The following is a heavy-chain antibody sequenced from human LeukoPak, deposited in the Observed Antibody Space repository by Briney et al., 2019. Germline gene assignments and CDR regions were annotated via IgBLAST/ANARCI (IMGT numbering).Heavy chain of an antibody. D-gene: IGHD3-3*01. J-gene: IGHJ5*02. CDR2: IDYSGNT. CDR3: ARDEASYYDFWSGPEHNWFDP. CDR1: GGSISSYY. Sequence: SETLSLTCTVSGGSISSYYWSWIRQAPGKGLGWIANIDYSGNTIYNPALKSRVTMSVDTSKNQFSLNLTSVTAADTAVYYCARDEASYYDFWSGPEHNWFDPWGQGTLVTVSS. V-gene: IGHV4-59*01.